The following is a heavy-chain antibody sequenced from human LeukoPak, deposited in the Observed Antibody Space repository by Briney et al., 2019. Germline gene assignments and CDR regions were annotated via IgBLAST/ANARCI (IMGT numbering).Heavy chain of an antibody. J-gene: IGHJ4*02. CDR3: ARRNRYSNYARANWGYFDY. CDR1: GGSFSGYY. D-gene: IGHD4-4*01. V-gene: IGHV4-34*01. CDR2: INHSGST. Sequence: PSETLSLTCAVYGGSFSGYYWRWIRQPPGKGLEWIGEINHSGSTNYNPSLKSRVTISVDTSKNQFSLKLSSVTAADTAVYYCARRNRYSNYARANWGYFDYWGQGTLVTVSS.